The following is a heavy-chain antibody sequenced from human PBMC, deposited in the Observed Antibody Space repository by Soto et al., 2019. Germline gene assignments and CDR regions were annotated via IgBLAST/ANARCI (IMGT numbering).Heavy chain of an antibody. Sequence: SETLSLTCTVSGVSIKTYYWSWIRQPPGKGLEWIGYIYSSGNTNYNPSLKSRVTISVDTSNNQFSLNLNSVTAADTAVYYCARDRGPHSYADYWGQGTLVTVSS. J-gene: IGHJ4*02. CDR2: IYSSGNT. V-gene: IGHV4-59*01. CDR3: ARDRGPHSYADY. CDR1: GVSIKTYY. D-gene: IGHD3-16*01.